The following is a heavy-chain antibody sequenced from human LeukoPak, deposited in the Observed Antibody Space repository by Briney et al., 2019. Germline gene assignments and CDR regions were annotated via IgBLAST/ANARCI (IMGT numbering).Heavy chain of an antibody. D-gene: IGHD3-22*01. CDR2: ISGSGGST. CDR3: AKTFYSSGYPIDY. CDR1: GFTFSSYA. V-gene: IGHV3-23*01. J-gene: IGHJ4*02. Sequence: GGSLRLSCAASGFTFSSYAMSWVRQAPGKGLESVSAISGSGGSTYYADSVKGRFTISRDNSKNTLYLQMNSLRAEDTAVYYCAKTFYSSGYPIDYWGQGTLVTVSS.